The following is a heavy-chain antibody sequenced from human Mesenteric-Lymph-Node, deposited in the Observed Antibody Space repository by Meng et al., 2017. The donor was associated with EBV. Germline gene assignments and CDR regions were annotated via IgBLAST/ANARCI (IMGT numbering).Heavy chain of an antibody. CDR3: SRESWRAFDY. Sequence: QVHLQQSGPGLVKPSQTLSPHCAIFGDSVSNTNVVWNWIRQSPSRGLEWLGRTYYRSKWYNEYAQSVKGRITINPDTSKSEFSLQLNSVTPDDTAVYYCSRESWRAFDYWGQGTLVTVSS. CDR2: TYYRSKWYN. J-gene: IGHJ4*02. CDR1: GDSVSNTNVV. V-gene: IGHV6-1*01.